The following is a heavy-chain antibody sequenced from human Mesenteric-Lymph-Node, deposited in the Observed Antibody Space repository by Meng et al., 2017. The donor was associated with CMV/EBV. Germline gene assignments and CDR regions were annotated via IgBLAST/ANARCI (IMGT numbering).Heavy chain of an antibody. D-gene: IGHD6-13*01. V-gene: IGHV3-64*02. CDR1: GFTFSSYA. Sequence: GGSLRLSCAASGFTFSSYAMHWVRQAPGKGLEYVSAISSNGGSTYYADSVKGRFTISRDNSKNTLYLQMGSLRTEDTAVYYCAREAAGGVFSDFWGQGTMVTVSS. J-gene: IGHJ3*01. CDR2: ISSNGGST. CDR3: AREAAGGVFSDF.